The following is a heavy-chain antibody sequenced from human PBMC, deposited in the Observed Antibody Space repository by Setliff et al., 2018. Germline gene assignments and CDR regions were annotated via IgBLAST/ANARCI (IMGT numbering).Heavy chain of an antibody. Sequence: SETLSLTCSVSGGSIDSHYWSWIRQPPGKGLEWIGSIYYSGNTNYNPSLKSRVTISIDTSKNQFSLKLSSVTAADTAVYHCARGKTFFGAFIRACDIWGQGRMVTVSS. CDR3: ARGKTFFGAFIRACDI. V-gene: IGHV4-59*11. CDR2: IYYSGNT. CDR1: GGSIDSHY. D-gene: IGHD3-3*01. J-gene: IGHJ3*02.